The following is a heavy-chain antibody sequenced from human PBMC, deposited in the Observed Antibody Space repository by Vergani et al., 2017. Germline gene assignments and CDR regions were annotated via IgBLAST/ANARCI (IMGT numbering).Heavy chain of an antibody. CDR1: GGSISSSSYY. J-gene: IGHJ6*02. CDR2: IYYSGST. V-gene: IGHV4-39*01. CDR3: ARHGGYISGWYEKPKPHYYYYGMDV. Sequence: QLQLQESGPGLVKPSETLSLTCTVSGGSISSSSYYWGWIRQPPGKGLEWIGSIYYSGSTYYNPSLKSRVTISVDTSKNQFSLKLSSVTAADTAVYYCARHGGYISGWYEKPKPHYYYYGMDVWGQGTTVTVSS. D-gene: IGHD6-19*01.